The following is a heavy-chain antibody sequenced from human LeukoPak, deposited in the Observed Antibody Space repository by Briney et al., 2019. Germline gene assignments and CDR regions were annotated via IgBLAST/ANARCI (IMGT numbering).Heavy chain of an antibody. CDR3: AREDWYVFYFDP. V-gene: IGHV3-21*06. D-gene: IGHD3/OR15-3a*01. CDR2: ISPSSTNI. Sequence: GGSLRLSCAASGFTFSAHTMSWVRQAPGKGLEWVSSISPSSTNIFQPASMKGRFTISRDNAKNSLFLQIHSLRVEDTAVYYCAREDWYVFYFDPWGQGTPVTVSS. CDR1: GFTFSAHT. J-gene: IGHJ5*01.